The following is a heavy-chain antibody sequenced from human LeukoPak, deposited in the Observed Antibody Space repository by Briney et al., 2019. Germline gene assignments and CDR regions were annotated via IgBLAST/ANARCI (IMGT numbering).Heavy chain of an antibody. V-gene: IGHV4-34*01. CDR1: GGSFSGYY. Sequence: PSETLSLTCAVYGGSFSGYYWSWIRQPPGKGLEWIGEINHSGSTNYNPSLKSRVTISVDTSKNQFSLKLSSVTAADTAVYYCARPRRYCSSTSCYLTPWYYYYMDVWGKGTTVTVSS. D-gene: IGHD2-2*01. CDR2: INHSGST. CDR3: ARPRRYCSSTSCYLTPWYYYYMDV. J-gene: IGHJ6*03.